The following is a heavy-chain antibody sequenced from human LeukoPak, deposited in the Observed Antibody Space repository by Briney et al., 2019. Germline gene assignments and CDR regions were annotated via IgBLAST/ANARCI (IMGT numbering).Heavy chain of an antibody. Sequence: ASVNVSCMASGYTFNTYYIHWVRQAPGQGLEWLAIINPRDGWTNYAQKFKGRVAVTGDTSTSTVYMELSRLRSDDTAVYYCARDDTIAEGIGFEYWGQGTLVTVSP. CDR1: GYTFNTYY. J-gene: IGHJ4*02. V-gene: IGHV1-46*02. CDR2: INPRDGWT. D-gene: IGHD1-26*01. CDR3: ARDDTIAEGIGFEY.